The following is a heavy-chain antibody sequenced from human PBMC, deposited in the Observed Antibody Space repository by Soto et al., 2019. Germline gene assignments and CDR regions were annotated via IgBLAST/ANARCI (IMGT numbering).Heavy chain of an antibody. J-gene: IGHJ3*01. D-gene: IGHD1-20*01. CDR2: IGTADDT. V-gene: IGHV3-13*01. CDR3: AKERITAATWDALDV. CDR1: GSTFSSYD. Sequence: EVQLVESGGGLVQPGGSLRLSCAASGSTFSSYDMHWVRQVTGKGLEWVSAIGTADDTYYAGSVKGRFTISREDAKNSVYLQMNSLRAEDTAVYYCAKERITAATWDALDVWGQGTMVTVSS.